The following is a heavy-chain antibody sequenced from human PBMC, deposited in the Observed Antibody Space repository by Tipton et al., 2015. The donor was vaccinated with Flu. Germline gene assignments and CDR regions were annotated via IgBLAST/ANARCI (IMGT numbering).Heavy chain of an antibody. Sequence: LRLSCTVSGGSFSTYYWTWIRQAPGKGLEWIGYIHHSGNFNYSPSLKSRVTMSVDTSKTQMSLKLTSVTAADTAVYYCAKSTTWTSFDFWGQGPLVPVSS. CDR2: IHHSGNF. V-gene: IGHV4-59*01. CDR3: AKSTTWTSFDF. D-gene: IGHD3/OR15-3a*01. CDR1: GGSFSTYY. J-gene: IGHJ4*02.